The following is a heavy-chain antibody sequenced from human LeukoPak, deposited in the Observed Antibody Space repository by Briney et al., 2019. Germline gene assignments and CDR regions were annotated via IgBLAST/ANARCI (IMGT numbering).Heavy chain of an antibody. CDR2: IYYSGST. Sequence: SETLSLTCTVSGGSISSSSYYWGWIRQPPGKGLEWIGSIYYSGSTYYNPSLKSRVTISVDTSKNQFSLKLSSVTAADTAVYYCARDSLIAVASFDYWGQGTLVTVSS. J-gene: IGHJ4*02. V-gene: IGHV4-39*07. CDR3: ARDSLIAVASFDY. CDR1: GGSISSSSYY. D-gene: IGHD6-19*01.